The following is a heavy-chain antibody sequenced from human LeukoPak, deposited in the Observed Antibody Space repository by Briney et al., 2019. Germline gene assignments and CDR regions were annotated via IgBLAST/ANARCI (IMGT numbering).Heavy chain of an antibody. CDR2: ISSSSSYI. D-gene: IGHD1-1*01. V-gene: IGHV3-21*01. CDR3: ARDPRTVRI. J-gene: IGHJ4*02. CDR1: GFTFSNYA. Sequence: GGSLRLSCAASGFTFSNYAMSWVRQAPGKGLEWVSSISSSSSYIYYADSVKGRFTVSRDNAKNSLYLQMNSLRVEDTAVYYCARDPRTVRIWGQGTLVTVSS.